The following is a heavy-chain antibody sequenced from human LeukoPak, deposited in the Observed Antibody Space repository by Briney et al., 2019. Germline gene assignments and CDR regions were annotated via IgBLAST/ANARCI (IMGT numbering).Heavy chain of an antibody. CDR2: IKQDGSEK. Sequence: GGALTLSCAASGFTFSSYWMSWVRQAPGKGLEWVANIKQDGSEKYYVDSVKGRFTISRDNAKNSLYLQMNSLRAEDTAVYYCARDGGRGVFDYWGQGTLVTVSS. CDR3: ARDGGRGVFDY. CDR1: GFTFSSYW. D-gene: IGHD1-26*01. J-gene: IGHJ4*02. V-gene: IGHV3-7*01.